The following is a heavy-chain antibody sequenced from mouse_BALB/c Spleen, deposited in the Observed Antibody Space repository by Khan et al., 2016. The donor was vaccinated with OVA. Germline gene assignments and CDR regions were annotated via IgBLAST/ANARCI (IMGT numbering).Heavy chain of an antibody. CDR2: MIYSGNT. CDR3: SISTFMSAFAY. D-gene: IGHD1-1*01. V-gene: IGHV3-8*02. Sequence: EVELVESGPSLVKPSQTLSLTCSVTGYSITSGYWSWIRKFPGNKLEYMGYMIYSGNTYYNPSIKSRSFITGQTSKNQNYLQLNYVTTEDTATYSCSISTFMSAFAYWGQGTLVTFSA. CDR1: GYSITSGY. J-gene: IGHJ3*01.